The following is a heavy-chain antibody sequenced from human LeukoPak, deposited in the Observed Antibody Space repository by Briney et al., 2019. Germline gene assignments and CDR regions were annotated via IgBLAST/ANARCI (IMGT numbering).Heavy chain of an antibody. CDR2: IYTDGST. Sequence: GGSLRLSCAVSGFTVSSRYISWVRQAPGKGLEWVSFIYTDGSTYYSESVKGRFHISRDIYKKTAYLQMNSLRAEDTALYFCAVYYYGSCPPTNFDYWGQGTLVAVSS. CDR1: GFTVSSRY. CDR3: AVYYYGSCPPTNFDY. J-gene: IGHJ4*02. D-gene: IGHD3-10*01. V-gene: IGHV3-66*01.